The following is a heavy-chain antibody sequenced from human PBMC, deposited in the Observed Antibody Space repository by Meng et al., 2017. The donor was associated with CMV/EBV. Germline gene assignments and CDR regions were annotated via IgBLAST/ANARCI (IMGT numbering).Heavy chain of an antibody. CDR2: IYYSGST. CDR1: GGTISSYY. CDR3: ARGADIVVVPAAIRPIGYYYGMDV. V-gene: IGHV4-59*01. D-gene: IGHD2-2*02. J-gene: IGHJ6*02. Sequence: SETLSLTCTASGGTISSYYLSWLRQPPGKGLEWIGYIYYSGSTNYNPSLQSRVTISVDTSKNQFSLRLSSVTAADTAVYYCARGADIVVVPAAIRPIGYYYGMDVWGQGTTVTVSS.